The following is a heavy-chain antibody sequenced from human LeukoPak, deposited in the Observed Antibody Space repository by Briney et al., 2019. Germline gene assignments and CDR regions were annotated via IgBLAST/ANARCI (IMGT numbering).Heavy chain of an antibody. D-gene: IGHD3-3*01. CDR2: ISGSGGST. V-gene: IGHV3-23*01. CDR1: GFTFSSYA. Sequence: PGGSLRLSCAASGFTFSSYAMSWVRQAPGKGLEWVSAISGSGGSTYYADSVKGRFTISRDNSKNTLYLQMNSLRAEDTAVYYCAKVSKRSAYYYYGMDVWGQGTTVTVSS. CDR3: AKVSKRSAYYYYGMDV. J-gene: IGHJ6*02.